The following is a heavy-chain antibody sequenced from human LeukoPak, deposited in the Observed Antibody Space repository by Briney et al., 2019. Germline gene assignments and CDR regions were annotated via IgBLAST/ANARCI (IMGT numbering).Heavy chain of an antibody. J-gene: IGHJ3*02. CDR1: GGSFSGYY. V-gene: IGHV4-34*01. CDR3: ARASPAAGNAFDI. CDR2: INHSGST. Sequence: PSETLSLTCAVYGGSFSGYYWSWIRQPPGKGLEWIGEINHSGSTNYNPSLKSRVTISVDTSKSQFSLKLSSVTAADTAVYYCARASPAAGNAFDIWGQGTMVTVSS. D-gene: IGHD6-13*01.